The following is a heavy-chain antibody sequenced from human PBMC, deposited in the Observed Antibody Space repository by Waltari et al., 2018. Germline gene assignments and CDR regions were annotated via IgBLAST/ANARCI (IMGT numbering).Heavy chain of an antibody. V-gene: IGHV3-53*01. Sequence: EVQLVESGGGLIQPGGSLRLSCAASGFTVSSNYMTWVRQAPGKGLEWFSVIYSGGTTYYADSVKGRFTISRDNSKNTVYLQLNSLTVEDTAVYYCAREHYGGGFWGQGTLVTVSS. CDR1: GFTVSSNY. J-gene: IGHJ4*02. CDR2: IYSGGTT. D-gene: IGHD4-17*01. CDR3: AREHYGGGF.